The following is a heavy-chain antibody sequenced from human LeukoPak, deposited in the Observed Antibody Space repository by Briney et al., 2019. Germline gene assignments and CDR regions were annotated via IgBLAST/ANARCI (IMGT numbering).Heavy chain of an antibody. CDR3: ARDKVLNGFDI. D-gene: IGHD2-8*02. J-gene: IGHJ3*02. CDR2: TYYRSKWFI. V-gene: IGHV6-1*01. Sequence: SQTLSLTCAISGDSVSSNTGIWNWVRQSPSRGLEWLGRTYYRSKWFIDYALSVKGRMTINPDTSKNQFSLQLNSVAPEDTAVYYCARDKVLNGFDIWGQGTMVTVSS. CDR1: GDSVSSNTGI.